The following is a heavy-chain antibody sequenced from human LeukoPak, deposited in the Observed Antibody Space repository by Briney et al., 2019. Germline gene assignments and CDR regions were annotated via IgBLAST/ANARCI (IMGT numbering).Heavy chain of an antibody. V-gene: IGHV3-21*01. CDR2: ISSSSRYI. J-gene: IGHJ3*02. D-gene: IGHD3-10*01. CDR1: GFTFSSYS. Sequence: GGSLRLSCAASGFTFSSYSMNWVGQAPGKGLEWVSSISSSSRYIYYADSVKGRFTISRDNAKNSLYLQMNSLRAEDTAVYYCAREESGAFDIWGQGTMVTVSS. CDR3: AREESGAFDI.